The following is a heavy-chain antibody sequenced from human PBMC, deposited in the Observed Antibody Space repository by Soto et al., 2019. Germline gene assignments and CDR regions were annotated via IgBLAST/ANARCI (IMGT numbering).Heavy chain of an antibody. CDR2: IYYSGST. CDR1: GGSISSGGYY. J-gene: IGHJ4*02. V-gene: IGHV4-31*03. Sequence: TLSLTCTVSGGSISSGGYYWSWIRQHPGKGLEWIGYIYYSGSTYYNPSLKSRVTISVDTSKNQFSLKLSSVTAADTAVYYCARPPDIAYFDYRGQGTLVTVSS. CDR3: ARPPDIAYFDY. D-gene: IGHD2-21*01.